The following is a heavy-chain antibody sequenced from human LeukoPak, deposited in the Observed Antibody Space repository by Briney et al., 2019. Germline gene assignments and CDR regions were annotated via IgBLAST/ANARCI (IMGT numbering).Heavy chain of an antibody. CDR1: GGSFSGYY. J-gene: IGHJ6*02. CDR3: ARGRAGSYYYYGMDV. CDR2: INHSGST. Sequence: MPSETLSLTCAVYGGSFSGYYWSWIRQPPGKGLEWIGEINHSGSTNYNPSLKSRVTISVDTSKNQFSLKLSSVTAADTAVYYCARGRAGSYYYYGMDVWGQGTTVTVSS. D-gene: IGHD6-19*01. V-gene: IGHV4-34*01.